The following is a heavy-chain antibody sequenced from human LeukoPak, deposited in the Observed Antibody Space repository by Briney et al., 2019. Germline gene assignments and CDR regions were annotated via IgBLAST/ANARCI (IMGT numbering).Heavy chain of an antibody. Sequence: SETLSLTCAVYGGSFSGYYWSWIRQPPGKGLEWIGEINHSGSTNYNPSLKSRVTISVDTSKNQFSLKLSSVTAADTAVYYCARILGYSYGYRYYFDYWGQGTLVTVPS. J-gene: IGHJ4*02. CDR3: ARILGYSYGYRYYFDY. CDR2: INHSGST. V-gene: IGHV4-34*01. D-gene: IGHD5-18*01. CDR1: GGSFSGYY.